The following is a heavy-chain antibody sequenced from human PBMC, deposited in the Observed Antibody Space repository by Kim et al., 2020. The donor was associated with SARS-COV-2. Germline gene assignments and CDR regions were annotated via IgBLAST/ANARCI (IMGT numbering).Heavy chain of an antibody. Sequence: TYYTPSLKSRVTISVDTSKNQCSLKLSSVTAADTAVYYCARADGDYAIDYWGQGTLVTVSS. CDR2: T. D-gene: IGHD4-17*01. CDR3: ARADGDYAIDY. V-gene: IGHV4-31*02. J-gene: IGHJ4*02.